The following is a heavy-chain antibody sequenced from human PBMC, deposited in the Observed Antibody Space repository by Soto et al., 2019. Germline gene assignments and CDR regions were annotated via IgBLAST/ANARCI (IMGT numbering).Heavy chain of an antibody. Sequence: SETLSLTCTVSGGSISSGGYYWSWIRQHPGKGLEWIGYIYYSGSSYYNPYLKSRVTISVDTSKNQFSLNLSSVTAADTAVYYCASSPTMGPLLWFGDYHDACDIWGQGTLVTLSS. V-gene: IGHV4-31*03. CDR2: IYYSGSS. J-gene: IGHJ3*02. CDR1: GGSISSGGYY. D-gene: IGHD3-10*01. CDR3: ASSPTMGPLLWFGDYHDACDI.